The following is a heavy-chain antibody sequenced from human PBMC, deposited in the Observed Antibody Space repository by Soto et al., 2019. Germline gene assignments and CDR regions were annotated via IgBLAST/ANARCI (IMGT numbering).Heavy chain of an antibody. D-gene: IGHD3-3*01. Sequence: SETPSLTCAVYGGSFSGYYWSWIRQPPGKGLEWIGEINHSGSTNYNPSLKSRVTISVDTSKNQFSLKLSSVTAADTAVYYCARGRVDFWSGYYKNYYYYGMDVWDQGTTVTVSS. J-gene: IGHJ6*02. CDR2: INHSGST. CDR3: ARGRVDFWSGYYKNYYYYGMDV. V-gene: IGHV4-34*01. CDR1: GGSFSGYY.